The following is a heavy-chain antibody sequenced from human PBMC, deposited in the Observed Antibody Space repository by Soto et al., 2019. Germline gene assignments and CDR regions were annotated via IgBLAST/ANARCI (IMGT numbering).Heavy chain of an antibody. Sequence: GGSLRLSCAASGFTFSSYAMHWVRQAPGKGLEWVAVISYDGSNKYYADSVKGRFTISRDNSKNTLYLQMNSLRAEDTAVYYCARASSSGWYDDYYYGMDVWGQRTTVTVSS. CDR2: ISYDGSNK. CDR1: GFTFSSYA. D-gene: IGHD6-19*01. V-gene: IGHV3-30-3*01. J-gene: IGHJ6*02. CDR3: ARASSSGWYDDYYYGMDV.